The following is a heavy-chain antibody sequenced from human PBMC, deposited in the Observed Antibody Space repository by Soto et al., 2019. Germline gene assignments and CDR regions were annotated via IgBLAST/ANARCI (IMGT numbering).Heavy chain of an antibody. Sequence: ASVKVSCKASGYTFTSYGISWVRQAPGQGLEWMGWISAYNGNTNYAQKLQGRVTMTTDTSTSTAYMELRSLRSDDTAVYYCARDNRSKLRYFDWLLSEEYKDDAFDIWGQGTMVTVSS. V-gene: IGHV1-18*01. CDR2: ISAYNGNT. CDR1: GYTFTSYG. J-gene: IGHJ3*02. CDR3: ARDNRSKLRYFDWLLSEEYKDDAFDI. D-gene: IGHD3-9*01.